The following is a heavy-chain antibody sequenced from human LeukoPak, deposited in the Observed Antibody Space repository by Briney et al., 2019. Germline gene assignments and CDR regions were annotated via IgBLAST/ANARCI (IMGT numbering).Heavy chain of an antibody. Sequence: PGGSLRLSCAASGFPFSSRWMYWVRQTPGKGLVWVSRLNSDGSITDYADSVKGRFTISRDNARNTLHLQMNSLRVDDTALCHCVSGGDTGYIDYWGQGTLVTVSS. V-gene: IGHV3-74*01. D-gene: IGHD2-8*02. CDR2: LNSDGSIT. CDR3: VSGGDTGYIDY. CDR1: GFPFSSRW. J-gene: IGHJ4*02.